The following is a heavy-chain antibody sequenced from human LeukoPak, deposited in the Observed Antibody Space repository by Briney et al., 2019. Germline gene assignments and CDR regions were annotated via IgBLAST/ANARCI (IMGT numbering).Heavy chain of an antibody. CDR2: INRSGST. CDR3: ARGWGGDCYYDY. D-gene: IGHD2-21*02. J-gene: IGHJ4*02. Sequence: SETLSLTCAVYGGSFSGYFWSWIRQPPGKGLEWIGEINRSGSTNYNPSLKSRVTISLDTSKNQFSLKMSSVTAADTAVYYCARGWGGDCYYDYWGQGTLVTVSS. CDR1: GGSFSGYF. V-gene: IGHV4-34*01.